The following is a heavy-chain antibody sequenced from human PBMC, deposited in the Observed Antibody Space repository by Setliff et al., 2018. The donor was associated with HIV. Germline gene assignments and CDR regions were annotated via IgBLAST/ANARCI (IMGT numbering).Heavy chain of an antibody. CDR3: ARLWLHYGADIPIFDP. J-gene: IGHJ5*02. D-gene: IGHD4-17*01. V-gene: IGHV4-38-2*02. Sequence: SSETLSLTCTVSGYSINSDYYWAWIRQPTGRGLEWIGHIFQGGSTYYSPSLKNRVSMSVDTSQNQFSLRLTSLTAADTAVYFCARLWLHYGADIPIFDPRGQETLVTVSS. CDR2: IFQGGST. CDR1: GYSINSDYY.